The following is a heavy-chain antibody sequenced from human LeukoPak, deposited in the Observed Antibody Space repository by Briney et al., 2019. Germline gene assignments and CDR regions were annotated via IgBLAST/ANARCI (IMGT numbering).Heavy chain of an antibody. CDR3: APPSGTPYFDY. J-gene: IGHJ4*02. CDR1: GFIFSTYG. CDR2: ISGDGFGT. Sequence: GGTLRLSCAGSGFIFSTYGMSWVRQAPGKGLEWVSSISGDGFGTYYADSVKGRFTISRDNSKNTLYLQMNSLRAEDTAVYYCAPPSGTPYFDYWGQGTLVTVSS. D-gene: IGHD6-13*01. V-gene: IGHV3-23*01.